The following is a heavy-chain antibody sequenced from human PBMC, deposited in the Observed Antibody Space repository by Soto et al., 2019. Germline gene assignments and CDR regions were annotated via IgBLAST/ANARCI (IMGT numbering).Heavy chain of an antibody. J-gene: IGHJ5*02. Sequence: PSESMSLACSVCGAALNSANYYWCWIRQVPGKGLEWIGHIYVTGAVDYNPSLRVRITTSQDTSERQFSLKLRLVTAADTAVYYCARRRIATNNYKWFDTWGQGNLVTVSS. CDR3: ARRRIATNNYKWFDT. D-gene: IGHD2-21*01. CDR2: IYVTGAV. CDR1: GAALNSANYY. V-gene: IGHV4-31*03.